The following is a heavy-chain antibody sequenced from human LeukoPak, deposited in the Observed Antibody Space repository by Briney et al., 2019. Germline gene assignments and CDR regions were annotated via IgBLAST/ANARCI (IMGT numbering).Heavy chain of an antibody. Sequence: PGGSLRLSCVVSGFTFSTSWIAWVRQAPGKGLEWLANINKDGRQTYYVDSVKGRFTISRDNAENSLHLQMNSLRAEDTAVYYCATSLDAPGNYWGQGSLVTVSS. CDR3: ATSLDAPGNY. D-gene: IGHD6-13*01. J-gene: IGHJ4*02. CDR2: INKDGRQT. CDR1: GFTFSTSW. V-gene: IGHV3-7*01.